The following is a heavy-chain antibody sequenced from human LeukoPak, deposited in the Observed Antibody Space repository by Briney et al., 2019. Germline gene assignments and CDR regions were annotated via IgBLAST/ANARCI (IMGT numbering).Heavy chain of an antibody. D-gene: IGHD1-1*01. CDR3: ARMSQERRSIDYYYYMDV. J-gene: IGHJ6*03. CDR2: IIPVFGTA. CDR1: GGTFSSYA. Sequence: SVKVSCKASGGTFSSYAISWVRQAPGQGLEWMGGIIPVFGTANYAQKFQGRVTITADESTSTAYMELSSLRSEDTAVYYCARMSQERRSIDYYYYMDVWGKGTTVTISS. V-gene: IGHV1-69*13.